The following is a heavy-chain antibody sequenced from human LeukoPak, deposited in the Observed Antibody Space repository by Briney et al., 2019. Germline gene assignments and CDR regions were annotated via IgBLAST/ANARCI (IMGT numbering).Heavy chain of an antibody. V-gene: IGHV4-38-2*02. CDR1: GYSISSGYY. Sequence: PSETLSLTCTVSGYSISSGYYWGWIRQPPGKGLEWIGSIYHSGSTYYNPSLKSRVTISVDTSKNQFSLKLSSVTAADTAVYYCARVGEAVRFLPWDFDYWGQGTLVTVSS. J-gene: IGHJ4*02. D-gene: IGHD3-3*01. CDR3: ARVGEAVRFLPWDFDY. CDR2: IYHSGST.